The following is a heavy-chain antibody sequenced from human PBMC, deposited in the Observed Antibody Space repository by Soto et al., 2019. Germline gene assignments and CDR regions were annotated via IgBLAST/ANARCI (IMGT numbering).Heavy chain of an antibody. Sequence: GGSLRLSCAASGFTFSSYGMHWVRQAPGKGLEWVAVISYDGSNKYYADSVKGRFTISRDNSKNTLYLQMNSLRAEDTAVYYCAKLRSSGYYFDYWGQGTLVTVSS. D-gene: IGHD3-22*01. CDR1: GFTFSSYG. CDR2: ISYDGSNK. J-gene: IGHJ4*02. V-gene: IGHV3-30*18. CDR3: AKLRSSGYYFDY.